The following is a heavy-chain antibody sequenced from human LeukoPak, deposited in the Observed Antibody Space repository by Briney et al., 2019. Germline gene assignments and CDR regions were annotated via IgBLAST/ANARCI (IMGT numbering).Heavy chain of an antibody. CDR1: GGSFSGYY. CDR2: INHSGST. Sequence: PSETLSLTCAVYGGSFSGYYWSWIRQPPGKGLEWIGEINHSGSTNSNPSLKSRVTISVDTPKNQFSLKLSSVTAADTAVYYCARGEAANPRRSYYYYYMDVWGEGTTVTVSS. V-gene: IGHV4-34*01. J-gene: IGHJ6*03. CDR3: ARGEAANPRRSYYYYYMDV. D-gene: IGHD1-14*01.